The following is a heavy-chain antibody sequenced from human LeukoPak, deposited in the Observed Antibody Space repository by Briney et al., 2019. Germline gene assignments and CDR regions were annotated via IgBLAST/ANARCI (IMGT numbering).Heavy chain of an antibody. Sequence: ASVKVSCKASGYTFTSYGISWVRQAPGQGLEWMGWISAYNGNTNYAQKLQGRVTMTTDTSTSTAYMELRSLRSDDTAVDYCARDNNVSGWNTENWFDPWGQGTQVTVSS. D-gene: IGHD6-19*01. V-gene: IGHV1-18*01. J-gene: IGHJ5*02. CDR2: ISAYNGNT. CDR3: ARDNNVSGWNTENWFDP. CDR1: GYTFTSYG.